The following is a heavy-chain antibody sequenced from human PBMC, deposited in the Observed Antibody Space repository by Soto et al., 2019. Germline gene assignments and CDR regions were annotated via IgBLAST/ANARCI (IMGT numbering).Heavy chain of an antibody. CDR1: GFTFSSYW. V-gene: IGHV3-74*01. CDR3: AREVRGCWFDP. D-gene: IGHD3-10*01. CDR2: INSDGSST. J-gene: IGHJ5*02. Sequence: GGSLRLSCAASGFTFSSYWMHWVRQAPGKGLVWVSRINSDGSSTSYADSVKGRFTISRDNAKNTLYLQMNSLRAEDTAVYYCAREVRGCWFDPWGQGTLVTVSS.